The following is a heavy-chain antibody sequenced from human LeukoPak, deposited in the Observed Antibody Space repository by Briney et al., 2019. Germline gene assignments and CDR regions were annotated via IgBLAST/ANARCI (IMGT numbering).Heavy chain of an antibody. D-gene: IGHD1-7*01. CDR3: ARPTSWVNYFDP. V-gene: IGHV4-34*01. CDR1: GGSFSGYY. J-gene: IGHJ5*02. Sequence: PSETLSLSCAVLGGSFSGYYWSWIRQPPGKGLEWIGEISHSGSTNYNPSLESRVTISLDMSKNHFSLKLNSVTAADTAVYYCARPTSWVNYFDPWGQGTLVTVSS. CDR2: ISHSGST.